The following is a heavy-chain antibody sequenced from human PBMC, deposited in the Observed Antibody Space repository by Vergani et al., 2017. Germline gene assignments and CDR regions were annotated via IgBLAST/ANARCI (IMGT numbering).Heavy chain of an antibody. V-gene: IGHV3-30*18. CDR3: AKEGDDYVWGSYRPGVDY. D-gene: IGHD3-16*02. CDR2: ISYDGSNK. J-gene: IGHJ4*02. Sequence: VQLVESGVGVVQPGRSLRLSCAASGFTFSSYGMHWVRQAPGKGLEWVAVISYDGSNKYYADSVKGRFTISRDNSKNTLYLQMNSLRAEDTAVYYCAKEGDDYVWGSYRPGVDYWGQGTLVTVSS. CDR1: GFTFSSYG.